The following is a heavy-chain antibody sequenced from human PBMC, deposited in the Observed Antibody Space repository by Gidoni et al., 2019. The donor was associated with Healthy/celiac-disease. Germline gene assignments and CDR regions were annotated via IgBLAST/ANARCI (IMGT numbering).Heavy chain of an antibody. Sequence: QLQLVQSGAEVKKHGDSAKVSCKASAYTFTSYGISWVRQAPGQGLEWMGWISAYNGNTNYAQKLQGRVTMTTDTSTSTAYMELRSLGSDDTAVYYCARDSEVGPYYFDYWGQGTLVTVSS. V-gene: IGHV1-18*04. CDR2: ISAYNGNT. D-gene: IGHD3-10*01. CDR3: ARDSEVGPYYFDY. CDR1: AYTFTSYG. J-gene: IGHJ4*02.